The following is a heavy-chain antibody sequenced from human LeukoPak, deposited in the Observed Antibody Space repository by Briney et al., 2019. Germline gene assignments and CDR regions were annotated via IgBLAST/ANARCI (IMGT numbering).Heavy chain of an antibody. CDR2: IKSKTNGETV. Sequence: GGSLRLSCAASGFTFSDAWMSWVRQAPGKGLEWVGRIKSKTNGETVDYGAPVKGRFNISRDDSKNTVFLQMNSLKTEDTAVYYCSTAYGGSGSDWGQGTLVTVSS. CDR1: GFTFSDAW. D-gene: IGHD3-10*01. J-gene: IGHJ4*02. CDR3: STAYGGSGSD. V-gene: IGHV3-15*01.